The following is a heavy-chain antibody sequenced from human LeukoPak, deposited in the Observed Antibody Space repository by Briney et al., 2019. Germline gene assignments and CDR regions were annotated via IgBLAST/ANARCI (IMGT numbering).Heavy chain of an antibody. J-gene: IGHJ4*02. V-gene: IGHV3-30-3*01. CDR2: ISYDGSNK. Sequence: GGSLRLSCAASGFTFSSYAMHWVRQAPGKGLEWVAVISYDGSNKYYADSVKGRFTISRDNSKNTLYLQMNSLRAEDTAVYYCAKDRATRVATIKALSVFDYWGQGTLVTVSS. D-gene: IGHD5-12*01. CDR3: AKDRATRVATIKALSVFDY. CDR1: GFTFSSYA.